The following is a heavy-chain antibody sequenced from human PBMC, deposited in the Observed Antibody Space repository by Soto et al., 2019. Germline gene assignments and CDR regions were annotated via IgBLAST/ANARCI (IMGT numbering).Heavy chain of an antibody. J-gene: IGHJ5*01. CDR2: INPSGGST. V-gene: IGHV1-46*01. CDR1: EYTFTDYY. D-gene: IGHD6-13*01. CDR3: ATTAYSTSWYDF. Sequence: QVQLVQSGAEVKKPGASVKLSCKSSEYTFTDYYIHWVRQAPGQGLEWMGLINPSGGSTSYAQKFKGRVTMTRDTSTGTVYMELSSLRSEDTAVYYCATTAYSTSWYDFWGQGTLVPVSS.